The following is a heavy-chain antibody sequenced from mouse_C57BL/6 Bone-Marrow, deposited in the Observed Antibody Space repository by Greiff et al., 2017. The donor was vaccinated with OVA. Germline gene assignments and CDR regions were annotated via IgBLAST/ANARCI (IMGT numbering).Heavy chain of an antibody. CDR1: GFTFSSYG. CDR3: ARRGGSSYNFDY. V-gene: IGHV5-6*01. Sequence: EVQLVESGGDLVKPGGSLKLSCAASGFTFSSYGMSWVRQTPDKRLEWVATISSGGSYTYYPDSVKGRFTISRDNAKNTLYLQMSSLKSEDTAMYYCARRGGSSYNFDYWGQGTTLTVSS. CDR2: ISSGGSYT. D-gene: IGHD1-1*01. J-gene: IGHJ2*01.